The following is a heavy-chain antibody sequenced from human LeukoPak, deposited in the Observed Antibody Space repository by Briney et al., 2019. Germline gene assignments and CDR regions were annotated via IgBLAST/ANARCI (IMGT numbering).Heavy chain of an antibody. CDR3: ARDLEGYCSGGTCYFDY. D-gene: IGHD2-15*01. J-gene: IGHJ4*02. CDR1: GYTFTGYY. CDR2: INPNSGGT. V-gene: IGHV1-2*02. Sequence: ASVNLRLKASGYTFTGYYMHWVRQAPGQGLEWMGWINPNSGGTNYAQKFQGRVTMIRDTSISTAYMELSSLRSDDTAVYYCARDLEGYCSGGTCYFDYWGQGTLVTVSS.